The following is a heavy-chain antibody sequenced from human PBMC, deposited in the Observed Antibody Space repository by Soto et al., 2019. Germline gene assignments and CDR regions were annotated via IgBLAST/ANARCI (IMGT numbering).Heavy chain of an antibody. Sequence: GGSLRLSCAASGFTFSNAWMSWVRQAPGKGLEWVGRIKSKVDSATTDYAAPVKGRFSISRDDSRNTLYLQMNGLKIEDTAVYYCTTDDPINRNWGQGTLVTVSS. CDR3: TTDDPINRN. CDR2: IKSKVDSATT. J-gene: IGHJ4*02. V-gene: IGHV3-15*01. CDR1: GFTFSNAW.